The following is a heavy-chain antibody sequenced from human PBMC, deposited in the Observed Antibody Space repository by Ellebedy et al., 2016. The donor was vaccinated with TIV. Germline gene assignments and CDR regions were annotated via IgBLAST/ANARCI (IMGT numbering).Heavy chain of an antibody. D-gene: IGHD6-19*01. V-gene: IGHV3-43D*03. Sequence: GESLKISCAASGFTFEHYAMHWVRQGPGKGLEWVSLVSWDGGSSHYADSVKGRFTISRDNSKRSLYLQMNSLRTEDTAFYYCARASGWSVPIADPIDYWGQGTLVTVSS. CDR1: GFTFEHYA. J-gene: IGHJ4*02. CDR3: ARASGWSVPIADPIDY. CDR2: VSWDGGSS.